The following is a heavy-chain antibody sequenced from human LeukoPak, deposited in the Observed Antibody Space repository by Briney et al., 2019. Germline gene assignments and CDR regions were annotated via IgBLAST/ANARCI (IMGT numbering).Heavy chain of an antibody. D-gene: IGHD3-22*01. Sequence: GGSLRLSCTASGFTFGGYGMSWFRQAPGKGLEWVGFIRSYAYGGTIEYAASVKGRFTISRDDSKSIAYMKMNSLKTEDTAMYSCTRASYYDSSGYYYRVGDYWGQGTLVTVSS. CDR1: GFTFGGYG. V-gene: IGHV3-49*03. CDR3: TRASYYDSSGYYYRVGDY. J-gene: IGHJ4*02. CDR2: IRSYAYGGTI.